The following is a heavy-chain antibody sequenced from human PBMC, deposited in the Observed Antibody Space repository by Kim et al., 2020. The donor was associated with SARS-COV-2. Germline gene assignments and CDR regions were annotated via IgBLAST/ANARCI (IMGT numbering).Heavy chain of an antibody. D-gene: IGHD2-15*01. J-gene: IGHJ2*01. Sequence: SLKSRVTISVDTSKNQFSLKLSSVTAADTAVYYCARGPSGGSSLGWYFDLWGRGTLVTVSS. CDR3: ARGPSGGSSLGWYFDL. V-gene: IGHV4-31*02.